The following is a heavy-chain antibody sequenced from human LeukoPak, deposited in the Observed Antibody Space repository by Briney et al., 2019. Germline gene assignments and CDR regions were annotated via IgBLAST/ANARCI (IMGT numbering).Heavy chain of an antibody. J-gene: IGHJ6*02. CDR1: GYTFTSYD. V-gene: IGHV1-8*01. Sequence: ASVKVSCKASGYTFTSYDINWVRQATGQGLEWMGWMNPNSGNTGYAQKFQGRVTMTRNTSISTAYMELSSLRSEDTAVYYCARGPWGSSWYIPDYYYYGMDVWGQGTTVTVSS. D-gene: IGHD6-13*01. CDR3: ARGPWGSSWYIPDYYYYGMDV. CDR2: MNPNSGNT.